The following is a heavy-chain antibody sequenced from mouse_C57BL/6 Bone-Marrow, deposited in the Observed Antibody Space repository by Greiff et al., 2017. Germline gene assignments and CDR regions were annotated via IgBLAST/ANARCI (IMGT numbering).Heavy chain of an antibody. J-gene: IGHJ3*01. CDR1: GYSFTGYY. V-gene: IGHV1-42*01. CDR3: ARGGVRRESWFAY. Sequence: VQLQQPGPELVKPGASVKISCKASGYSFTGYYMNWVKQSPEKSLEWIGEINPSTGGTTYNQKFKAKATLTVDKSSSTAYMQLKSLTSEDSAVYYCARGGVRRESWFAYWGQGALGTVS. D-gene: IGHD2-14*01. CDR2: INPSTGGT.